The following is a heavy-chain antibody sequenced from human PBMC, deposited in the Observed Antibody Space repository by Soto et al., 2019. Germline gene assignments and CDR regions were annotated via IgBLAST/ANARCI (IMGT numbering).Heavy chain of an antibody. CDR1: GFTFDDYA. CDR3: AKDRYCSGGSCYSAAFDI. CDR2: ISWNSGSI. D-gene: IGHD2-15*01. V-gene: IGHV3-9*01. Sequence: GGSPRLSCAASGFTFDDYAMHWVRQAPGKGLEWVSGISWNSGSIGYADSVKGRFTISRDNAKNSLYLQMNSLRAEDTALYYCAKDRYCSGGSCYSAAFDIWGQGTMVTVSS. J-gene: IGHJ3*02.